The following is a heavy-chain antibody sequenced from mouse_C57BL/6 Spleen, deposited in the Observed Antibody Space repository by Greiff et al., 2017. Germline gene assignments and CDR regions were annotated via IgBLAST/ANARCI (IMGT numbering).Heavy chain of an antibody. CDR2: IRSKSNNYAT. CDR3: VRRGYGSSWYFDV. J-gene: IGHJ1*03. D-gene: IGHD1-1*01. CDR1: GFSFNTYA. V-gene: IGHV10-1*01. Sequence: EVQLQESGGGLVQPKGSLKLSCAASGFSFNTYAMNWVRQAPGKGLEWVARIRSKSNNYATYYADSVKDRFTISRDDSESMLYLQMNNLKTEDTAMYYCVRRGYGSSWYFDVWGTGTTVTVSS.